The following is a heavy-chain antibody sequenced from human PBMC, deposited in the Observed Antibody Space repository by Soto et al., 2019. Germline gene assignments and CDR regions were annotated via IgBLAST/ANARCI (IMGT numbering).Heavy chain of an antibody. CDR2: IRDRAYNYAT. J-gene: IGHJ4*02. Sequence: EVLLVESGGGLVQPGGSLNLSCAASGFVFKDSSIPWVRQASGKGLEWVGRIRDRAYNYATAYAASVKGRFTISRDDSNNTAYLQMNSLKTEDTAIYYCTRLISAAQDYWGQGTLVTVSS. CDR1: GFVFKDSS. CDR3: TRLISAAQDY. D-gene: IGHD3-10*01. V-gene: IGHV3-73*01.